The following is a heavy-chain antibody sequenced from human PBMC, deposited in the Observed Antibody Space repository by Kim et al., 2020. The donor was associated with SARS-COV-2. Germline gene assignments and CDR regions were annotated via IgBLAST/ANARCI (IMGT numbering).Heavy chain of an antibody. Sequence: RRAPGKGLVWVSRINHDERSTLYADSVQGRFTMSRDNAKNTVFLQMSSLGAEDTAVYFCARTNHFAMDVWGQGTTVTVSS. CDR3: ARTNHFAMDV. D-gene: IGHD2-8*01. CDR2: INHDERST. V-gene: IGHV3-74*01. J-gene: IGHJ6*02.